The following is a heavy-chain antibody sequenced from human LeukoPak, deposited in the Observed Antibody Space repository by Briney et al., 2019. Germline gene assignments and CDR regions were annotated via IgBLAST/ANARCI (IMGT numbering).Heavy chain of an antibody. CDR2: VDYSGGT. J-gene: IGHJ4*02. CDR3: ARAVYSGSYYYFDY. V-gene: IGHV4-59*12. D-gene: IGHD1-26*01. Sequence: PSETLSLTCTVSGGSISSYYWSWIRQPPGKGLEWIASVDYSGGTYYNPSLESRVAISADMSKNQFSLKLTSVTGADTAVYYCARAVYSGSYYYFDYWGQGTLVTVSS. CDR1: GGSISSYY.